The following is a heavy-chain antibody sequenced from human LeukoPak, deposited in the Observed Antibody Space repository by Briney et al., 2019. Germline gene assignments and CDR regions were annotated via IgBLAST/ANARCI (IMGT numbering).Heavy chain of an antibody. D-gene: IGHD3-10*01. V-gene: IGHV4-61*05. J-gene: IGHJ4*02. CDR3: ARGYYGSGSGFDY. Sequence: SETLSLTRTVSGGSISSSSYYWGWIRQPPGKGLEWIGYIYYSGSTNYNPSLKSRVTISVDTSKNQFSLKLSSVTAADTAVYYCARGYYGSGSGFDYWGQGTLVTVSS. CDR1: GGSISSSSYY. CDR2: IYYSGST.